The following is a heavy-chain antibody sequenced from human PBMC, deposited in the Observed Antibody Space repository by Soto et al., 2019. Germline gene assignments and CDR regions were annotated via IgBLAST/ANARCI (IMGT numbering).Heavy chain of an antibody. J-gene: IGHJ4*02. D-gene: IGHD2-15*01. Sequence: QLQLQESGPGLVKPSEILSLTCTVSGGSISSSSYYWGWIRQPPGKGLEWIGSIYYSGSTYYNPSLKSRVTISVDTSKNQFSLKLSSVTAADTAVYYCARHQRGGVAATPSILDYWGQGTLVTVSS. CDR2: IYYSGST. CDR3: ARHQRGGVAATPSILDY. V-gene: IGHV4-39*01. CDR1: GGSISSSSYY.